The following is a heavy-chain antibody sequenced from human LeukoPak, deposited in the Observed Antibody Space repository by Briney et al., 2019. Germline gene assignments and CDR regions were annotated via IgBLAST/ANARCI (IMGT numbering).Heavy chain of an antibody. CDR3: ARGGRDHGWMFDY. D-gene: IGHD4/OR15-4a*01. CDR2: ISSSFTYI. V-gene: IGHV3-21*01. J-gene: IGHJ4*02. Sequence: GGSLRLSCAASGFTFSSYSMNWVRQAPGKGLEWVSSISSSFTYIYYADSVKGRFTISRDNAKNSLYLQMNSLRAEDTAVYYCARGGRDHGWMFDYWGQGALVTVSS. CDR1: GFTFSSYS.